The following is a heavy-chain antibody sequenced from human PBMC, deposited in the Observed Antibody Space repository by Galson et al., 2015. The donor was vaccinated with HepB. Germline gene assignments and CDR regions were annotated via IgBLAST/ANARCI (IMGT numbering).Heavy chain of an antibody. Sequence: SVKVSCKASGYTFTDYAVHWVRQAPGQRLEWMGWINGDTGNTDYSQKFQGRVTMTRDTSATTFYMELRSLGSDDAAVYYCARDPRTPSMLGVGYGLDAWGQGTTVTVSS. D-gene: IGHD2-15*01. CDR1: GYTFTDYA. CDR2: INGDTGNT. CDR3: ARDPRTPSMLGVGYGLDA. V-gene: IGHV1-3*01. J-gene: IGHJ6*02.